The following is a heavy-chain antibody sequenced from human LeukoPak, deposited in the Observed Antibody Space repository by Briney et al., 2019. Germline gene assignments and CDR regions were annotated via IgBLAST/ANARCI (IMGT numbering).Heavy chain of an antibody. J-gene: IGHJ4*02. CDR2: ISSSSSYI. Sequence: AGGSLRLSCVASGFTFSGCEMNWVRQAPGKGLEWVSSISSSSSYIYYADSVKGRFTISRDNAKNSLYLQMNSLRAEDTAVYYCARYLLYSSSWYGYFDYWGQGTLVTVSS. D-gene: IGHD6-13*01. CDR3: ARYLLYSSSWYGYFDY. V-gene: IGHV3-21*01. CDR1: GFTFSGCE.